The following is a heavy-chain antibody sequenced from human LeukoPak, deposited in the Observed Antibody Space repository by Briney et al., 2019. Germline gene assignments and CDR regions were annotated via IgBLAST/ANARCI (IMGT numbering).Heavy chain of an antibody. CDR2: IWYDGSNK. CDR1: GFTFSSYG. D-gene: IGHD3-3*01. CDR3: ARVQIYDFWSGYEYGMDV. Sequence: GGSLRLSCAASGFTFSSYGMHWVRQAPGKGPEWVAVIWYDGSNKYYADSVKGRFTISRDNSKNTLYLQMNSLRAEDTAVYYCARVQIYDFWSGYEYGMDVWGQGTTVTVSS. J-gene: IGHJ6*02. V-gene: IGHV3-33*01.